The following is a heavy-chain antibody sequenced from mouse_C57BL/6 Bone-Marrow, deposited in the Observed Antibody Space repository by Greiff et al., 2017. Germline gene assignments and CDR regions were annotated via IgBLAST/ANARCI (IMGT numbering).Heavy chain of an antibody. V-gene: IGHV1-80*01. D-gene: IGHD1-1*01. CDR2: IYPGDGDP. CDR1: GYPFSSYW. J-gene: IGHJ4*01. Sequence: VQRVESGAELVKPGASVKISCKASGYPFSSYWMNWVKQRPGRGLGGIGQIYPGDGDPNYNGKFKGKATLTADKSSSTAYMQLSSLTSEDSAVDFCARWGYGSSFFMDYWGQGTSVTVSS. CDR3: ARWGYGSSFFMDY.